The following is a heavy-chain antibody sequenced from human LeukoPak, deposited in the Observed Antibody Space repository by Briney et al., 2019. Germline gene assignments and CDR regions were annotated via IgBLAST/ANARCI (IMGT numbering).Heavy chain of an antibody. V-gene: IGHV3-15*01. Sequence: TGGSLRLPCAASGFTFSNGWMSWVRQAPGKGLEWVSRIKSKSERGTTDYAAPVKGRFTISRDGSANTVYLHMNSLKTEDTAVYFCTSNLYCSTSSCYTLDNWGQGTLVAVSP. CDR1: GFTFSNGW. CDR2: IKSKSERGTT. D-gene: IGHD2-2*02. J-gene: IGHJ4*02. CDR3: TSNLYCSTSSCYTLDN.